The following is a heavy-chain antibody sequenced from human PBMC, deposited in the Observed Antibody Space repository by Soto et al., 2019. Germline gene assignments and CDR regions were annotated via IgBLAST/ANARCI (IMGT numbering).Heavy chain of an antibody. CDR2: IYHSGST. D-gene: IGHD3-10*01. CDR3: ARDRGDGYNPFDY. V-gene: IGHV4-38-2*02. J-gene: IGHJ4*02. Sequence: SETLSVTCAVFGYCISSGYYWGWIRQPPGKGLEWIGSIYHSGSTYYNPSLKSRVTISVDTSKNQFSLKLSSVTAADTAVYYCARDRGDGYNPFDYWGQGTLVTVSS. CDR1: GYCISSGYY.